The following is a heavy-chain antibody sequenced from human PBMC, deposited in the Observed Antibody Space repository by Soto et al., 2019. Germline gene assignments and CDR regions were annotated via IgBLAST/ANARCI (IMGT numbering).Heavy chain of an antibody. CDR3: ARDGVWGIAARLNGAQFDY. J-gene: IGHJ4*02. CDR1: GYSFTGYS. D-gene: IGHD6-6*01. V-gene: IGHV1-2*04. Sequence: ASVKVSCKASGYSFTGYSMHRVRQAPGQGLEWMGWINPKNGATNYAQKFQGWVTIIRDTSISTAYMELSNLRSEDTAVYSCARDGVWGIAARLNGAQFDYWGQGTLVTVSS. CDR2: INPKNGAT.